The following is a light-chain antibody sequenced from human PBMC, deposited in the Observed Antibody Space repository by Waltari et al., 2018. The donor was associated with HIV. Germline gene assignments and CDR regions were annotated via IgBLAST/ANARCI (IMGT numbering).Light chain of an antibody. CDR3: CSYSGTYSYV. J-gene: IGLJ1*01. CDR2: DVT. Sequence: QSALTQPRSVSGSPGQSVSISCTETSSDFRFYTCVSWYQQHPGKVPKLIIYDVTKRPSGVPDRFSASRSGNTASLTISGLQAEDEATYFCCSYSGTYSYVFGTGTEVSLI. CDR1: SSDFRFYTC. V-gene: IGLV2-11*01.